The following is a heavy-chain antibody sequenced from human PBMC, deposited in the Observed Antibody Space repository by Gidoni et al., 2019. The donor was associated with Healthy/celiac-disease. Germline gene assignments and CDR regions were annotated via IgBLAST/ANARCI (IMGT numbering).Heavy chain of an antibody. D-gene: IGHD1-7*01. CDR2: ISYDGSNK. J-gene: IGHJ4*02. CDR3: ATWVPTTRLALKYYFDY. Sequence: QVQLVESGGGVVQPGRSLRLSCAASGFTFSSYGMHWDRQAPGKGLEWVAVISYDGSNKYYADSVKGRFTISRDNSKNTLYLQMNSLRAEDTAVYYCATWVPTTRLALKYYFDYWGQGTLVTVSS. CDR1: GFTFSSYG. V-gene: IGHV3-30*03.